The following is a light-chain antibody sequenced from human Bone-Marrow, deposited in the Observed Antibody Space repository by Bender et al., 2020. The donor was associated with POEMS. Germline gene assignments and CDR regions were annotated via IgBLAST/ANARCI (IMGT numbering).Light chain of an antibody. CDR1: KLGDQY. V-gene: IGLV3-1*01. J-gene: IGLJ3*02. CDR2: QDN. Sequence: SYELTQPPSVSVSPGQTASITCSGDKLGDQYACWYQQKPGQSPVLVIYQDNKRPSGIPERFSGSNSGNTATLTISGTQAMDEADYYCQAWDSSTEVFGRGTKLTVL. CDR3: QAWDSSTEV.